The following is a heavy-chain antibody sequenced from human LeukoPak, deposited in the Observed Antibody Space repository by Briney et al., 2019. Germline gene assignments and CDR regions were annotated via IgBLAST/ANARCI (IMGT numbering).Heavy chain of an antibody. Sequence: ASVKVSCKASGYTFTSYGISWVRQAPGQGLEWMGWISAYNGNTNSAQKLQGRVTMTTDTSTSTVYMALRSLRSDDTAVYYCARDLTVDYYGSGNRPWYPDYWGQGTLVTVSS. CDR2: ISAYNGNT. V-gene: IGHV1-18*01. CDR3: ARDLTVDYYGSGNRPWYPDY. CDR1: GYTFTSYG. J-gene: IGHJ4*02. D-gene: IGHD3-10*01.